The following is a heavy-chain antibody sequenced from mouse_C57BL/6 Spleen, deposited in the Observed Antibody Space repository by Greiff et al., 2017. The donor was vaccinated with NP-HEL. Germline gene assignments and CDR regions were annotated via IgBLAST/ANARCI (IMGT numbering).Heavy chain of an antibody. CDR1: GYTFTDYY. CDR3: ARRHYGSSSFDY. Sequence: QVQLQQSGPELVKPGASVKISWKASGYTFTDYYINWVKQRPGQGLEWIGWIFPGSGSTYYNEKFKGKATLTVDKSSSTAYMLLSSLTSEDSAVYFCARRHYGSSSFDYWGQGTTLTVSS. D-gene: IGHD1-1*01. CDR2: IFPGSGST. J-gene: IGHJ2*01. V-gene: IGHV1-75*01.